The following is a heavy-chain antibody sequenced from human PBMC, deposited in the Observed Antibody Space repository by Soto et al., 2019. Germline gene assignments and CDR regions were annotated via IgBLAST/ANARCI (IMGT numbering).Heavy chain of an antibody. J-gene: IGHJ6*03. D-gene: IGHD3-10*01. Sequence: GGSLRLSCAASGFTFSNYAMSWVRQAPGKGLDWVAIISYAGSNKYYADSVKGRFTISRDNSKNTLYLQMNSLRAEDTAVYYCAKDYYGSGSYVGLYYMDVWGKGTTVTVSS. CDR1: GFTFSNYA. CDR3: AKDYYGSGSYVGLYYMDV. V-gene: IGHV3-30*18. CDR2: ISYAGSNK.